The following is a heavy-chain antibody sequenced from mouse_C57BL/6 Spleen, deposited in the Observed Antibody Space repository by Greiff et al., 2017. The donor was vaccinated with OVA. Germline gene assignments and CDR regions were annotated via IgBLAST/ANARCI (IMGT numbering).Heavy chain of an antibody. D-gene: IGHD2-3*01. V-gene: IGHV1-52*01. CDR3: ARSGDGYLDY. J-gene: IGHJ2*01. Sequence: QVQLQQSGAELVRPGSSVKLSCKASGYTFTSYWMHWVKQRPIQGLEWIGNIDPSDSETHYNQKFKDKATLTVDKSSSTAYMQLSSLTSEDSAVYYCARSGDGYLDYWGQGTTLTVSS. CDR2: IDPSDSET. CDR1: GYTFTSYW.